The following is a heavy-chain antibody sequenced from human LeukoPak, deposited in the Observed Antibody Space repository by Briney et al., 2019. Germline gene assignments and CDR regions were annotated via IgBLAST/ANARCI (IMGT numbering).Heavy chain of an antibody. J-gene: IGHJ5*02. CDR2: ISAYNGNT. CDR3: ARGLGSSWTPSWFDP. Sequence: ASVKVSCKASGYTFTSYGISWVRQAPGQGLEWMGWISAYNGNTNYAQKLQGGVTMTTDTSTSTAYMGLRSLRSDDTAVYYCARGLGSSWTPSWFDPWGQGTLVAVSS. D-gene: IGHD6-13*01. V-gene: IGHV1-18*01. CDR1: GYTFTSYG.